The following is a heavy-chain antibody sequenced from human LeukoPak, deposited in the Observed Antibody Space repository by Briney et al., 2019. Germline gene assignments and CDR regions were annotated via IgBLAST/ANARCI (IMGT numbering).Heavy chain of an antibody. Sequence: GRSLRLSCAGAGFTFDNYAMHWVRQVPGKGLEWVSGISWNSGRIGYADSVKGRFTISRDNRKNSLYLQMNSLRAEDTALYYCAKGEDGSGSYNYFDCWGQGTLVTVSS. CDR1: GFTFDNYA. J-gene: IGHJ4*02. CDR3: AKGEDGSGSYNYFDC. D-gene: IGHD3-10*01. CDR2: ISWNSGRI. V-gene: IGHV3-9*01.